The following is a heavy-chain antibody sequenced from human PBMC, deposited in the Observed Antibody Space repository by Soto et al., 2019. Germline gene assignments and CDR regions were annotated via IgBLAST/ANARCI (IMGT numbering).Heavy chain of an antibody. J-gene: IGHJ3*02. CDR1: GFTFKTYW. CDR2: MNEDAKSK. V-gene: IGHV3-7*01. D-gene: IGHD1-20*01. CDR3: AAYNTSRHAAFDI. Sequence: GGSLRLSCEVSGFTFKTYWLSWVREAPGKGLEWLANMNEDAKSKYYVDSVKGRFTVLGDSAANSLFLKMASLRAEDTAVYFCAAYNTSRHAAFDIWGRGTLVTVSS.